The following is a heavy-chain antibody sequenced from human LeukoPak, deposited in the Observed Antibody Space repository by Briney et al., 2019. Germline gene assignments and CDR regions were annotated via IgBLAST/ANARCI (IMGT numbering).Heavy chain of an antibody. D-gene: IGHD2-2*01. V-gene: IGHV3-30-3*01. Sequence: GGSLRLSCAASGFTFSSYAMHWVRQAPGKGLEWVAVISYDGSNKYYADSVKGRFTISRDNSKNTLYLQMNSLRAEDTAVYYCARGTGFDIVVVPAANWFDPWGQGTLVTVSS. CDR1: GFTFSSYA. CDR3: ARGTGFDIVVVPAANWFDP. CDR2: ISYDGSNK. J-gene: IGHJ5*02.